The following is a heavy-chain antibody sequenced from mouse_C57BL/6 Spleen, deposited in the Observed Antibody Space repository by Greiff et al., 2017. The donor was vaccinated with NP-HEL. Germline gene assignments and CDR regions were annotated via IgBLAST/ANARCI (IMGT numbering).Heavy chain of an antibody. D-gene: IGHD2-4*01. CDR3: ASAYEYDDDEGDYYAMDY. V-gene: IGHV1-81*01. CDR1: GYSFTSYG. J-gene: IGHJ4*01. Sequence: QVQLQQSGAELARPGASVKLSCKASGYSFTSYGISWVKQRTGQGLEWIGEIYPRSGNTYYNEKFKGKATLTADKSSSTAYLQLRSLTSEDSAVDFCASAYEYDDDEGDYYAMDYWGQGTSVTVSS. CDR2: IYPRSGNT.